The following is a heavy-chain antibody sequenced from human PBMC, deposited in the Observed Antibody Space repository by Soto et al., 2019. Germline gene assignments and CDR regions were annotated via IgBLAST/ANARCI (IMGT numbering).Heavy chain of an antibody. J-gene: IGHJ4*02. Sequence: GGSRRLPCGASAFTFRAFGMHGCRQAPGKGLEWVAAISGDGSDKYYLGSVQGRFTISRDNTKNALYLQMNSLRTEDTAVYYCAKGTAVARQHFANWGQGTLVTVSS. CDR1: AFTFRAFG. V-gene: IGHV3-30*18. D-gene: IGHD6-19*01. CDR2: ISGDGSDK. CDR3: AKGTAVARQHFAN.